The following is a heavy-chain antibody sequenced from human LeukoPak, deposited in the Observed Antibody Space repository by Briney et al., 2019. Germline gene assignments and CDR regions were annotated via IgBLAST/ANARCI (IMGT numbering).Heavy chain of an antibody. CDR2: IWHDGSDE. J-gene: IGHJ5*02. D-gene: IGHD2-8*01. CDR1: GFNFNTYG. Sequence: GGSLRLSCAASGFNFNTYGMHWVRQTPGKGLEWVAVIWHDGSDEYYADSVKGRFTISRDNSKSLVYLQMDSLRDEDTAVYYCAGEVVRDVSGVDYMWLDPWGQGTLVFVS. CDR3: AGEVVRDVSGVDYMWLDP. V-gene: IGHV3-33*01.